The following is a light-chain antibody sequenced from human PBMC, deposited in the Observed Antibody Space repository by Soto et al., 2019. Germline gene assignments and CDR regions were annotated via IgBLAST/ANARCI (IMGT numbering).Light chain of an antibody. J-gene: IGKJ2*01. V-gene: IGKV1-39*01. Sequence: DIQMTQSPSSLSASVGDRVTITCRASQTIRNYLNWYQQKPGKAPNLLIYAASNLQRGVPSRFSGSGSGTGFALTITSLQPEDFATYYCQQSFSTPHTFGQGTKVDIK. CDR1: QTIRNY. CDR3: QQSFSTPHT. CDR2: AAS.